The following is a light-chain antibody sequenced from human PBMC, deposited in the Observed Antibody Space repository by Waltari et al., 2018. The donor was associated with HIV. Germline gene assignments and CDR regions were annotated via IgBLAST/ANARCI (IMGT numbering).Light chain of an antibody. V-gene: IGKV4-1*01. CDR1: LSASYNSNNKNY. CDR3: QQYYSTLDS. Sequence: DPVLTQPPDSLPVSLGVRVTITCKPTLSASYNSNNKNYLAWYQHKPRQPPKLLIYWASTGESGVPDRFRGSGAGTDVTLTSSSLQAEDVAVYYCQQYYSTLDSFGQGTKLEMK. J-gene: IGKJ2*03. CDR2: WAS.